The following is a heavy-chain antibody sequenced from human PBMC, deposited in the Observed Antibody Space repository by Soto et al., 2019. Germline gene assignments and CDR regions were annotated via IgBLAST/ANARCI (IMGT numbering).Heavy chain of an antibody. D-gene: IGHD2-21*02. CDR3: GRYCAGNACYSRHYYAMDV. CDR1: GYTFRNYI. J-gene: IGHJ6*02. Sequence: QVQLVQSAGEVKKPGASAIVSCQASGYTFRNYIIAWLRQAPGQGLEWMGWISPDNGNTNYARQFRGKETLTTDKTKSPAYLELRSLGSADAATYYCGRYCAGNACYSRHYYAMDVWGQGTTVAVSS. CDR2: ISPDNGNT. V-gene: IGHV1-18*01.